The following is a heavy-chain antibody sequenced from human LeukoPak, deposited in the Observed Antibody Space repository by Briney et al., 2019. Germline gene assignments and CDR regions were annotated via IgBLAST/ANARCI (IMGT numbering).Heavy chain of an antibody. CDR1: GFSFSNYG. J-gene: IGHJ1*01. V-gene: IGHV3-33*03. Sequence: PEGSLRLSCAASGFSFSNYGMHWVRQAPGKGLEWVAVIWYDGTNKYYADSVKGRFTISRDNAKNSLYLQMNSLRAEDTAIYYCARAHYFDSSGYYDQFFQHWGQGTLVTVSS. CDR2: IWYDGTNK. CDR3: ARAHYFDSSGYYDQFFQH. D-gene: IGHD3-22*01.